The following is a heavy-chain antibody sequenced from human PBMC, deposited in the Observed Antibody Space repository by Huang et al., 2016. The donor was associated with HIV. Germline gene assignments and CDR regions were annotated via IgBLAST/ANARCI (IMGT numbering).Heavy chain of an antibody. J-gene: IGHJ4*02. CDR3: ARVGLETTVTTSKYYFDY. CDR2: ISPMFGTA. CDR1: GGTFSRYT. V-gene: IGHV1-69*01. D-gene: IGHD4-17*01. Sequence: QVQLVQSGAEVKKPGSSVKVSCKASGGTFSRYTISWVQQAPGPGLEGMGGISPMFGTANYAQKFPGRVTITADESTSTAYMELSSLRSEDTAVYYCARVGLETTVTTSKYYFDYWGQGTLVTVSS.